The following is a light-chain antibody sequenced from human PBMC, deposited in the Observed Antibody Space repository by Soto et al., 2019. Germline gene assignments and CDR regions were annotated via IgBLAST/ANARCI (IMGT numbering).Light chain of an antibody. CDR1: QSVSSSY. Sequence: IVLTQSPAILALSPGDRATLSCRASQSVSSSYLAWYQHKPGQAPRLLIHGASSRVTGIPDRFSGSGSGTDFTLTITRLEPEDFAVYYCQQRSNWPPITFGQGTRLEIK. CDR2: GAS. J-gene: IGKJ5*01. CDR3: QQRSNWPPIT. V-gene: IGKV3D-20*02.